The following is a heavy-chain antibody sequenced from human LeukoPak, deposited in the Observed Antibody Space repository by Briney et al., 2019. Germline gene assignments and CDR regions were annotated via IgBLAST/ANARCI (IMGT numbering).Heavy chain of an antibody. V-gene: IGHV1-2*02. CDR3: ARDVGLGGYDLGANFDY. D-gene: IGHD5-12*01. J-gene: IGHJ4*02. CDR2: INPNSGGT. CDR1: GYTFTGYY. Sequence: ASVKVSCKASGYTFTGYYMHWVRQAPGQGLELMGWINPNSGGTNYAQKFQGRVTMTRDTSISTAYMELSRLRSDDTAVYYCARDVGLGGYDLGANFDYWGQGTLVTVSS.